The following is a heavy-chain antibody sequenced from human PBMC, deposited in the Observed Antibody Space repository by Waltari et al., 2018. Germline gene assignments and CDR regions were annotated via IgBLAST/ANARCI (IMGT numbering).Heavy chain of an antibody. Sequence: QVQLQESGPGLVSPSETLSLTCSVSGGSVNSAGYFWTWIRQSPGKGLEWIGYVFYSGSTNYHASLKSRVTISVDTSKNQFSLRLSSVTAADTGMYFCARYGEVPPNYFFDFWGQGIRVTVSS. CDR2: VFYSGST. J-gene: IGHJ4*01. CDR3: ARYGEVPPNYFFDF. D-gene: IGHD2-21*01. CDR1: GGSVNSAGYF. V-gene: IGHV4-61*08.